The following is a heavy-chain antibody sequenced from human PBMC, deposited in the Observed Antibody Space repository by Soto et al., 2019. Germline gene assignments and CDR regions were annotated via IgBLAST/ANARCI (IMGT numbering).Heavy chain of an antibody. CDR3: AKGGRQWLVTSDFNY. V-gene: IGHV3-30*18. CDR2: VSHDGRNT. Sequence: VQLVESGGGVVQPRRSLRLSCAASGFTFSDYAMHWVRQAPGKGLEWVAVVSHDGRNTHYADSVKGRFTISRDSSKYTVSLEMTCLRAEDTAVYYCAKGGRQWLVTSDFNYWGQAALVTVSS. D-gene: IGHD6-19*01. J-gene: IGHJ4*02. CDR1: GFTFSDYA.